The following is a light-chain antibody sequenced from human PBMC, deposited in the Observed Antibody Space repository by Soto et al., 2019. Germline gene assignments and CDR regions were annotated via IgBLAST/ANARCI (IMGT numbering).Light chain of an antibody. V-gene: IGKV2-28*01. CDR3: LQALQTPYP. Sequence: DIVMTQSPLSLPVTPGEPASISCRSSQSLLHSNGYNYLDWYLQKPGQSPPLLVYLGSNRASGVPDRFSGCGSGTDFTLKISRVEAEDVEVYYCLQALQTPYPFGQGTKLEIK. CDR1: QSLLHSNGYNY. CDR2: LGS. J-gene: IGKJ2*01.